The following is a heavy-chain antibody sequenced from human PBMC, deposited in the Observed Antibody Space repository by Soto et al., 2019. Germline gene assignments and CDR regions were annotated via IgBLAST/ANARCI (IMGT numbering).Heavy chain of an antibody. V-gene: IGHV3-48*01. D-gene: IGHD6-19*01. CDR2: ITSDTKTI. CDR1: GFTFSVYS. J-gene: IGHJ4*02. Sequence: EVQLVESGGDLVQRGGSLRLSCVASGFTFSVYSMNWVRQAPGKGLEWFSYITSDTKTIKYADSVKGRFTISRDNAKNSVYLQMNSLRAEDTAVYYCARSVEGHFDYWGQGTGVTVSS. CDR3: ARSVEGHFDY.